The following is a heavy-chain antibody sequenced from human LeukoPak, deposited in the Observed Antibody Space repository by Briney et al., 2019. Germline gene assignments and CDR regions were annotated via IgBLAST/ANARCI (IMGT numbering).Heavy chain of an antibody. Sequence: SETLSLTCTVSGDSITSGSFYWSWLRQPAGKGLEWIGHIHTSGSSNYNPSLKSRVTISVDTSKNQASLKLSSVTAADTAVYSCARMTGGFYYFDYWGRGTLVTVSS. CDR2: IHTSGSS. J-gene: IGHJ4*02. CDR1: GDSITSGSFY. V-gene: IGHV4-61*09. CDR3: ARMTGGFYYFDY.